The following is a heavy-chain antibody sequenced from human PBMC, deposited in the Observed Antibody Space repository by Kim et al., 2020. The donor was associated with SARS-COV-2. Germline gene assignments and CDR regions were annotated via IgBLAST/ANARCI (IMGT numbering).Heavy chain of an antibody. D-gene: IGHD4-4*01. CDR1: GFTFGSYW. V-gene: IGHV3-7*03. CDR3: ARMLHNYAFDY. J-gene: IGHJ4*02. Sequence: GGSLRLSCAASGFTFGSYWMSWVRQAPGTGLEWVANINYDGSGKYYVDSVKGRFSISSDNAKNSLFLQMNSLRAEDTAVYYCARMLHNYAFDYWGQGTLVTVSS. CDR2: INYDGSGK.